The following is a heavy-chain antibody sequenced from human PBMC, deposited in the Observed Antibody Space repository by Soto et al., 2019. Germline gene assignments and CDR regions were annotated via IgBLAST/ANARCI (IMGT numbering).Heavy chain of an antibody. CDR3: ARSTYGEGYPHFFAY. D-gene: IGHD3-16*02. Sequence: QVQLQESGPGLVMPSQTLSLTCAVSGGSIDDINSYWTWIRQSPGRSPEWTGYIHNTGNTFYSPSLKRRLAITIDRSKSQFSLKLSAVTAADTAFYYCARSTYGEGYPHFFAYWGQGTLVTVSS. CDR1: GGSIDDINSY. CDR2: IHNTGNT. J-gene: IGHJ4*02. V-gene: IGHV4-30-4*01.